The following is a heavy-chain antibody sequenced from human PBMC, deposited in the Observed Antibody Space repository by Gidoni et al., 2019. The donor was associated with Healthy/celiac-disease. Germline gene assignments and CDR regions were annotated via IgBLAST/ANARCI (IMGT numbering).Heavy chain of an antibody. J-gene: IGHJ5*02. CDR1: GFSFSSDA. D-gene: IGHD6-19*01. CDR3: ARDPGEWLVLGWFDP. V-gene: IGHV3-30-3*01. CDR2: ITYDGSNK. Sequence: QVQLVESGGGVVQPGRSLSLSCAASGFSFSSDAMHWVRQAPGKGLEWGAVITYDGSNKYYADSVKGRFTSSRDNSKNTLYLQMNSLRAEDTAVYYCARDPGEWLVLGWFDPWGQGTLVTVSS.